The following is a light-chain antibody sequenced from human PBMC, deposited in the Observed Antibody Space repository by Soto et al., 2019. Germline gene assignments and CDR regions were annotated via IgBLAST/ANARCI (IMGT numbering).Light chain of an antibody. CDR1: QSISSY. CDR3: QQSYSTPWIT. V-gene: IGKV1-39*01. CDR2: AAS. Sequence: DIQMTQSPSSLSASVGDRVTITCRASQSISSYLNWYQQKPGKAPKLLIYAASSLQSGVPSRFSCSGSGTDFTLPISSLQPEDFATYYCQQSYSTPWITFGQGTRLEIK. J-gene: IGKJ5*01.